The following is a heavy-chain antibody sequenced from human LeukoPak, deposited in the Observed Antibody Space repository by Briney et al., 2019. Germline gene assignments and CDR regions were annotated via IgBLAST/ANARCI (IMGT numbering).Heavy chain of an antibody. J-gene: IGHJ4*02. V-gene: IGHV3-53*01. CDR1: GFTVSGTH. CDR3: AKDEVTSGGGLAS. Sequence: GGSLRLSCAASGFTVSGTHMSWVRQAPGKGLEWVSAMYTGGTTYYPDSVKGRFTISRDNSKNTLYLHMNSLRAEDTAVYYCAKDEVTSGGGLASWGQGTLVTVSS. CDR2: MYTGGTT. D-gene: IGHD2-21*02.